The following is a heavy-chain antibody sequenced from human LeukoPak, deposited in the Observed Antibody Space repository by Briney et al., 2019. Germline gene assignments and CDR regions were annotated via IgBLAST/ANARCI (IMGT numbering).Heavy chain of an antibody. V-gene: IGHV4-30-2*01. J-gene: IGHJ4*02. D-gene: IGHD3-3*01. CDR2: IYHSGST. CDR1: GGSISSGGYY. CDR3: AREFSWSGFFDY. Sequence: SETLSLTCTVSGGSISSGGYYWSWIRQPPGKGLEWIGYIYHSGSTYYNPSLKSRVTISVDRSKNQFSLKLSSVTAADTAVYYCAREFSWSGFFDYWGQGTLVTVSS.